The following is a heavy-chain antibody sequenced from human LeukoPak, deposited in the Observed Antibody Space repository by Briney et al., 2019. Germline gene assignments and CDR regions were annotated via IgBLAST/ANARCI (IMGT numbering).Heavy chain of an antibody. CDR1: GGSVSSGSYY. D-gene: IGHD3-22*01. CDR3: AWVLYDSSGYYFAY. V-gene: IGHV4-61*01. Sequence: SETLSPTCTVSGGSVSSGSYYWSWIRQPPGKGLEWIGYIYYSGSTNYNPSLKSRVTISVDTSKNQFSLKLSSVTAADTAVYYCAWVLYDSSGYYFAYWGQGTLVTVSS. J-gene: IGHJ4*02. CDR2: IYYSGST.